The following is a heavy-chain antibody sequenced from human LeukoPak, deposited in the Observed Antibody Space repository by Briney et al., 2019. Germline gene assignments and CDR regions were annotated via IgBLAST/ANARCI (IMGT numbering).Heavy chain of an antibody. CDR2: VSYSGTT. J-gene: IGHJ4*02. Sequence: SETLSLTCAVAGGSITSSKYFWGWIRQPPGKELELIGIVSYSGTTDYNPSLKSRVTISTDTSKNQFSLKLSSVTAADTAVYYCARGSGYYFYWGQGTLVTVSS. V-gene: IGHV4-39*07. D-gene: IGHD3-22*01. CDR3: ARGSGYYFY. CDR1: GGSITSSKYF.